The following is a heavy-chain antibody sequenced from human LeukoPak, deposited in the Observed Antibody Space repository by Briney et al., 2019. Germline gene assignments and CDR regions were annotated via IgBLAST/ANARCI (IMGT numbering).Heavy chain of an antibody. Sequence: GGSLSLSCAASGFTVSSNYMSWVRQAPGKGLEWVSVIYSGGSTYYADSVKGRFTISRDNSKNTLYLQMNSLRAEDTAVYYCARVPYYDILTGYSDYWGQGTLVTVSS. CDR1: GFTVSSNY. CDR2: IYSGGST. V-gene: IGHV3-53*01. J-gene: IGHJ4*02. CDR3: ARVPYYDILTGYSDY. D-gene: IGHD3-9*01.